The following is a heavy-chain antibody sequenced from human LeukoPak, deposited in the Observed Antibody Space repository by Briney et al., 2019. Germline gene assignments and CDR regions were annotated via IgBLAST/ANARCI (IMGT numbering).Heavy chain of an antibody. Sequence: KPSETLSLTCAVSGYSISSGYYWGWVRQPPGKGLEWIWGIYHSGSTYYNPSLKSRVTISVDTSKNQFSLKLSSVTAADTAVYYCARGRGYDILTGYYGDYWGQGTLVTVSS. J-gene: IGHJ4*02. CDR3: ARGRGYDILTGYYGDY. D-gene: IGHD3-9*01. CDR1: GYSISSGYY. V-gene: IGHV4-38-2*01. CDR2: IYHSGST.